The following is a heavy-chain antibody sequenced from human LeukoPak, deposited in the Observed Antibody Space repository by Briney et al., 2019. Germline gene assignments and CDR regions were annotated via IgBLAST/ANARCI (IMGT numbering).Heavy chain of an antibody. CDR3: ARELSQIVWGGLDY. Sequence: PGGSLRLSCAASGFIFSHYGMHWVRQAPGKGLEWVAVIQNDASTENFADSVKGRFTISRDNSKSTVFLQMNSLRVEDTAAYYCARELSQIVWGGLDYGGQGTLVSVSS. D-gene: IGHD2-21*01. CDR2: IQNDASTE. J-gene: IGHJ4*02. CDR1: GFIFSHYG. V-gene: IGHV3-33*05.